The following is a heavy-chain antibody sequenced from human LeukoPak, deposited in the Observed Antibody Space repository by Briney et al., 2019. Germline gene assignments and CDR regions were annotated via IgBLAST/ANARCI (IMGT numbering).Heavy chain of an antibody. CDR3: AKDRLSSPTAPRFDP. CDR2: ISGSGGRT. Sequence: PGGSLRRSCAASGFSFNDYAMSWVRQAPGKGLEWVSVISGSGGRTSYADSVKGRFTISRDNSKNTLYLQMNSLRAEDTALYYCAKDRLSSPTAPRFDPWGQGTQVTVSS. V-gene: IGHV3-23*01. CDR1: GFSFNDYA. J-gene: IGHJ5*02. D-gene: IGHD2/OR15-2a*01.